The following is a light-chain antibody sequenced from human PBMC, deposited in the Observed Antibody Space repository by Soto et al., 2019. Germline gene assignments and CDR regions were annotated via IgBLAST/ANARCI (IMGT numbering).Light chain of an antibody. CDR3: QQYNNWYT. V-gene: IGKV3-15*01. J-gene: IGKJ2*01. Sequence: EIVMTQSPATLSVSPGERATLSCRASQSVSSNLAWYQQKPGQPPRLLIYGASTRATGIPARFSGTGSGTDFTLTISSLQSEDFAVYYCQQYNNWYTFGQGTKLEIK. CDR1: QSVSSN. CDR2: GAS.